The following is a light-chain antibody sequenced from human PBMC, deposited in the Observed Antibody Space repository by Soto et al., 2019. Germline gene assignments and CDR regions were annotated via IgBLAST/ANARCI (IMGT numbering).Light chain of an antibody. CDR3: QQYNNWPPST. Sequence: EIVLTQSPATLSSFPGDRATLSCRASQSVSNNYLAWYQQKPGQAPRMLIYGASNRATGIPDRFSGSGFGTEFTLTISSLQSEDFAVYYCQQYNNWPPSTFGQGTRLEI. V-gene: IGKV3D-15*01. CDR1: QSVSNN. J-gene: IGKJ5*01. CDR2: GAS.